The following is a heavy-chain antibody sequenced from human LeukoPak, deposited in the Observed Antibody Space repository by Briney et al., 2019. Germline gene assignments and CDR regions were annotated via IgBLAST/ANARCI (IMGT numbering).Heavy chain of an antibody. CDR2: IFYSGST. CDR3: ARHSRSGYSDYESAFDI. J-gene: IGHJ3*02. Sequence: SETLSLTCTVSGGSISSSSFYWDWIRQPPGKGLEWIGTIFYSGSTYYNPSLKSRITISVDTSKDQFSLKLSSVTAADTAVYYCARHSRSGYSDYESAFDIWGQGTMVIVSS. D-gene: IGHD5-12*01. V-gene: IGHV4-39*01. CDR1: GGSISSSSFY.